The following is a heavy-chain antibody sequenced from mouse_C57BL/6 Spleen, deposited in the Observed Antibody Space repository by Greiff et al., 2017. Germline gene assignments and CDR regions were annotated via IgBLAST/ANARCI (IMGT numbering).Heavy chain of an antibody. J-gene: IGHJ3*01. D-gene: IGHD2-4*01. CDR3: ARDQGYYDYDRFAY. V-gene: IGHV5-16*01. CDR2: INYDGSST. CDR1: GFTFSDYY. Sequence: EVKLVESEGGLVQPGSSMKLSCTASGFTFSDYYMAWVRQVPEKGLEWVANINYDGSSTYYLDSLKSRFIISRDNAKNILYLQMSSLKSEDTATYYCARDQGYYDYDRFAYWGQGTLVTVSA.